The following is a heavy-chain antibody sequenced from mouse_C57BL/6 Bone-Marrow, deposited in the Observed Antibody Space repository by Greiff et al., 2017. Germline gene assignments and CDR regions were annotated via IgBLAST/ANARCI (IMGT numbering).Heavy chain of an antibody. D-gene: IGHD1-1*01. J-gene: IGHJ2*01. CDR3: ARSDYYGSRFDY. Sequence: QVQLQQSGAELVRPGTSVKMSCKASGYTFTNYWIGWAKQRPGHGLEWIGDIYPGGGYTNYNEKFKGKATLTADKSSSTAYMQFSILTSEDSAIYYCARSDYYGSRFDYWGQGTTLTVSS. V-gene: IGHV1-63*01. CDR2: IYPGGGYT. CDR1: GYTFTNYW.